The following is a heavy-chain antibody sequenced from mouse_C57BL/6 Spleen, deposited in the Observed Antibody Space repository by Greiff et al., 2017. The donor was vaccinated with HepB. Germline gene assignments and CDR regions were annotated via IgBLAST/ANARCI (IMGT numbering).Heavy chain of an antibody. CDR2: IHPNSGST. V-gene: IGHV1-64*01. J-gene: IGHJ1*03. CDR3: ARARGNWYFDV. Sequence: QVQLQQSGAELVKPGASVKLSCKASGYTFTSYWMHWVKQRPGQGLEWIGMIHPNSGSTNYNEKFKSKATLTVDKSSSTAYMQLSSLTSEDSAVYYCARARGNWYFDVWGTGTTVTVSS. CDR1: GYTFTSYW.